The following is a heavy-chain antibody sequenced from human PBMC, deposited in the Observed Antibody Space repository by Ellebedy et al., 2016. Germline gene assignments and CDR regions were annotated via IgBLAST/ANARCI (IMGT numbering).Heavy chain of an antibody. V-gene: IGHV3-15*01. J-gene: IGHJ4*02. CDR3: TTVYRYNYDSV. CDR2: NKSKTDGGAA. D-gene: IGHD5-18*01. CDR1: GFTFSNAW. Sequence: GESLKISCAASGFTFSNAWMNWVRQAPGKGLEWVGRNKSKTDGGAADYAAPVKGRFTISRDDSKNTLYLQMNSLKTEDTAVYFCTTVYRYNYDSVWGQGTLVTVSS.